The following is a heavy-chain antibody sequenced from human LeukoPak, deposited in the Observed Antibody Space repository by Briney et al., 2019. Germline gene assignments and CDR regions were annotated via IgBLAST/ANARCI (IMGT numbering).Heavy chain of an antibody. CDR1: GGSISSGGYS. CDR2: IYHSGST. V-gene: IGHV4-30-2*01. J-gene: IGHJ4*02. D-gene: IGHD3-22*01. Sequence: PSQTLSLTCAVSGGSISSGGYSWSCIRQPPGKGLECIGYIYHSGSTYYNPSLKSRVSISVDMSKDQFSLKLTSMTAADTAVYYCAITPGPYHSSRNYYPFDYWGPGTLVTVSS. CDR3: AITPGPYHSSRNYYPFDY.